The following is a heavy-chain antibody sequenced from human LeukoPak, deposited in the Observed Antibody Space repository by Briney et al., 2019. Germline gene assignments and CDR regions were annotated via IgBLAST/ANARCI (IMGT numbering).Heavy chain of an antibody. J-gene: IGHJ4*02. Sequence: GESLKISCKGSGYSFTNYWIGWLRQMPGKGLEWMGIIYPGDSDTRYSPSFQGQVTISADKSISTAYLQWSSLKASDTAMYYCARQYAPEWSPFDYWGQGTLVTVSS. V-gene: IGHV5-51*01. CDR3: ARQYAPEWSPFDY. CDR1: GYSFTNYW. CDR2: IYPGDSDT. D-gene: IGHD3-3*01.